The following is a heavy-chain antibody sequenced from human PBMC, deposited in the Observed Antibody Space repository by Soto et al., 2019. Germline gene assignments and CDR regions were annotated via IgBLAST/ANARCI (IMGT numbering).Heavy chain of an antibody. J-gene: IGHJ6*02. V-gene: IGHV3-30-3*01. CDR3: ASIPTPRYCSSTSCYTNYYYGMEV. CDR1: GFTFSSYA. Sequence: PGGSLRLSCAASGFTFSSYAMHWVRQAPGKGLEWVAVISYDGSNKYYADSVKGRFTISRDNSKNTLYLQMNSLRAEDTVVYYCASIPTPRYCSSTSCYTNYYYGMEVLCQGAMVTVSS. D-gene: IGHD2-2*02. CDR2: ISYDGSNK.